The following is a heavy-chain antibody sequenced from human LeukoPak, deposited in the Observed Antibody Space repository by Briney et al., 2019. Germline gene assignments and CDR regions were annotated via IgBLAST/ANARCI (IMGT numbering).Heavy chain of an antibody. V-gene: IGHV3-48*02. CDR3: ARDENPSES. CDR1: GFSFSHYS. CDR2: ISSGGNTI. Sequence: PGGSLRLSCAASGFSFSHYSMNWVRQAPGKGLEWVAYISSGGNTIYYSDSVKGRFTISRDNAKNSLYLQMNSLRDEDTAVYYCARDENPSESWGQGTLVTVSS. D-gene: IGHD1-14*01. J-gene: IGHJ4*02.